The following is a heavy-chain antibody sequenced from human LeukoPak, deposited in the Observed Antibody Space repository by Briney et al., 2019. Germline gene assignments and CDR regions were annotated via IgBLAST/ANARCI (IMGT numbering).Heavy chain of an antibody. V-gene: IGHV3-30*18. D-gene: IGHD3-10*01. J-gene: IGHJ4*02. Sequence: GRSLRLSCAASGFTFSSYGMHWVRQAPGKGLEWVAVISYDGSNKYYADSVKGRFTISRDNSKNTLYLQMNSLRAEDTAVYYCAKDSGMGLDYWGQGTLVTVSS. CDR3: AKDSGMGLDY. CDR1: GFTFSSYG. CDR2: ISYDGSNK.